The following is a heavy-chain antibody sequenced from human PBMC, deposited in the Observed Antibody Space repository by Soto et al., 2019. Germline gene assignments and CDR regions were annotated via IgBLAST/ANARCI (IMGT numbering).Heavy chain of an antibody. CDR3: ARGRESITMVRGDPPYYPN. CDR2: INHSGST. D-gene: IGHD3-10*01. CDR1: GGSFSGYY. Sequence: SETLSLTCAVYGGSFSGYYWSWIRQPPGKGLEWIGEINHSGSTNYNPSLKSRVTISVDTSKNQFSLKLSSVTAADTAVYYCARGRESITMVRGDPPYYPNWGQGTLVTVS. J-gene: IGHJ4*02. V-gene: IGHV4-34*01.